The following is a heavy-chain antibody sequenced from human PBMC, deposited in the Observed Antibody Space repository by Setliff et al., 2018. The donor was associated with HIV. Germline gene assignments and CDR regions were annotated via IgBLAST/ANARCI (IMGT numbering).Heavy chain of an antibody. CDR1: GGSSISSSYY. CDR2: VYYSGVT. D-gene: IGHD2-15*01. Sequence: SETLSLTCTVSGGSSISSSYYWVWIRQPPGKGLEWIGDVYYSGVTYYNASLKSRVTMSIDRSKNHFSLTMTSVTAADTAVYYCARRGRGAFPYYSIDYW. J-gene: IGHJ4*01. V-gene: IGHV4-39*02. CDR3: ARRGRGAFPYYSIDY.